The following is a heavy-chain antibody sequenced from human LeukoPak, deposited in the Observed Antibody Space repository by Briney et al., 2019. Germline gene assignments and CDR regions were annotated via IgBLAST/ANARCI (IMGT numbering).Heavy chain of an antibody. CDR2: INHSGST. CDR1: GGSFSGYY. D-gene: IGHD5-18*01. CDR3: ARDSYGYFFDY. J-gene: IGHJ4*02. V-gene: IGHV4-34*01. Sequence: MPSETLSLTCAVYGGSFSGYYWSWIRQPPGKGLEWIGEINHSGSTNYNPSLKSRVTISVDTSKNQFSLKLSSVTAADTAVYYCARDSYGYFFDYWGQGTLVTVSS.